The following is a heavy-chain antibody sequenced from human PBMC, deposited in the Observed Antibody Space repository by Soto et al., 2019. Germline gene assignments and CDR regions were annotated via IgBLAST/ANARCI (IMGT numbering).Heavy chain of an antibody. CDR3: ARDSAIDFWSRSYGMDV. CDR2: IYYSGST. D-gene: IGHD3-3*01. CDR1: GGSVSSGSYY. V-gene: IGHV4-61*01. J-gene: IGHJ6*02. Sequence: PSETLSLTCTVSGGSVSSGSYYWSWIRQPPGKGLEWIGYIYYSGSTNYNPPLNSRVTISVDTSKNQFSLKLSSVTAADTAVYYCARDSAIDFWSRSYGMDVWGQGTTVTVSS.